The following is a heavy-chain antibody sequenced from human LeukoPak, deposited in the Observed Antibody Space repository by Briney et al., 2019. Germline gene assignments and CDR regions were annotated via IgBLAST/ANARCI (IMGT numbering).Heavy chain of an antibody. Sequence: PGGSLRLSCAASGFTFSSYAISWVRQAPGQGLEWMGGIIPIFGTANYAQNFQGRVTITADKSTSTAYMELSSLRSDDTAVYYCARGGEWEPDNWFDPWGQATLVTLSS. D-gene: IGHD1-26*01. CDR2: IIPIFGTA. J-gene: IGHJ5*02. CDR1: GFTFSSYA. CDR3: ARGGEWEPDNWFDP. V-gene: IGHV1-69*06.